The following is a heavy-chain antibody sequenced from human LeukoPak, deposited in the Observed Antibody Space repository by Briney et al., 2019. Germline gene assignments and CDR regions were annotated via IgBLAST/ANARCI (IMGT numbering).Heavy chain of an antibody. CDR3: ARDGVRYCSSTSCYGLGWFDP. CDR1: GGSISSYY. V-gene: IGHV4-59*01. Sequence: SETLSLTCTVPGGSISSYYWSWIRQPPGKGLEWIGYIYYSGSTNYNPSLKSRVNLSVDTSKNQFSLKLSSVTAADTAVYYCARDGVRYCSSTSCYGLGWFDPWGQGTLVTVSS. D-gene: IGHD2-2*01. CDR2: IYYSGST. J-gene: IGHJ5*02.